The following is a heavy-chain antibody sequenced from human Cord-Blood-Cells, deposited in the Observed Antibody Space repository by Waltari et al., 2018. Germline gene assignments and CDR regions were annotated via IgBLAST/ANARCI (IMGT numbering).Heavy chain of an antibody. CDR2: INQSGST. CDR3: ARGLGDILTGRSLDAFDI. J-gene: IGHJ3*02. CDR1: GGSFSGYY. V-gene: IGHV4-34*01. Sequence: QVQLQQWGAGLLKPSETLSLTCAVYGGSFSGYYWSWIRQPPGRGLEWIGEINQSGSTNYNPSLKSRVTISVDTSKTQFSLKLSSVTAADTAVYYCARGLGDILTGRSLDAFDIWGQGTMVTDSS. D-gene: IGHD3-9*01.